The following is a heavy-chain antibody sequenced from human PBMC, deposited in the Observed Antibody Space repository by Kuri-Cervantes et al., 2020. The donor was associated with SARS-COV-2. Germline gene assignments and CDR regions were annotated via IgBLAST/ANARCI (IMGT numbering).Heavy chain of an antibody. V-gene: IGHV4-34*01. CDR1: GGSISSYY. D-gene: IGHD3-22*01. J-gene: IGHJ4*02. CDR3: ARGPWMYYYDSSGYPPFDY. Sequence: SETLSLTCTVSGGSISSYYWSWIRQPPGKGLEWIGEINHSGSTNYNPSLKSRATISVDTSKNQFSLKLSSVTAADTAVYYCARGPWMYYYDSSGYPPFDYWGQGTLVTVSS. CDR2: INHSGST.